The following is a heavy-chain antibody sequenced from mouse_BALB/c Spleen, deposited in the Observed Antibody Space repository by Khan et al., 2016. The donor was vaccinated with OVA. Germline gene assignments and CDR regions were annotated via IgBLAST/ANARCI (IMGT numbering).Heavy chain of an antibody. V-gene: IGHV2-3*01. CDR2: IWGDGNT. CDR3: AKDRGYYAVDY. J-gene: IGHJ4*01. CDR1: GFSLTSYG. Sequence: QVLLKQSGPGLVAPSQSLSITCTVSGFSLTSYGVSWVRQPPGKGLEWLGVIWGDGNTNFHSALRSRLSISKDNSKSQVFLKLNSLQTDDTATYYCAKDRGYYAVDYWGQGTSVTVSS.